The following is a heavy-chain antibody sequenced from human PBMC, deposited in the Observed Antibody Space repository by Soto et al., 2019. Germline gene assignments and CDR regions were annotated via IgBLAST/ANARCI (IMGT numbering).Heavy chain of an antibody. Sequence: EVQLLESGGGLVQPGGSLRLSCAASGFTFSSYAMSWVRQAPGKGLEWVSAISGSGGSTYYADSVKGRFTISRDNSKNTRYLQMNRLRAEDTAVYYCAKYAWFGELLWGGFDYWGQGTLVTVSS. CDR3: AKYAWFGELLWGGFDY. D-gene: IGHD3-10*01. J-gene: IGHJ4*02. V-gene: IGHV3-23*01. CDR1: GFTFSSYA. CDR2: ISGSGGST.